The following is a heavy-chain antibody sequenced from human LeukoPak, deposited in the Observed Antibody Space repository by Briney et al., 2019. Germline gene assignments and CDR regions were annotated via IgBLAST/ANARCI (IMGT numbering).Heavy chain of an antibody. Sequence: GGSLRLSCAASGFTFSSYEMNWVRQAPGQGLEWVSYISSSGSTIYYADSVKGRFTISRDNAKNSLYLQMNSLRAEDTAVYYCAREGGEWELLRTFDYWGQGTLVTVSS. CDR1: GFTFSSYE. J-gene: IGHJ4*02. CDR3: AREGGEWELLRTFDY. D-gene: IGHD1-26*01. V-gene: IGHV3-48*03. CDR2: ISSSGSTI.